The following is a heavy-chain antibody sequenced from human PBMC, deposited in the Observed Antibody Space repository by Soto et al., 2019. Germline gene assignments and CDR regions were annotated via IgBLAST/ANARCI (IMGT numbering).Heavy chain of an antibody. CDR3: ERDLGGSYYAPVDY. CDR1: GYTFTSYG. V-gene: IGHV1-18*01. D-gene: IGHD1-26*01. CDR2: ISAYNGNT. J-gene: IGHJ4*02. Sequence: QVQLVQSGAEVKKPGASVKVSCKASGYTFTSYGISWVRQAPGQGLEWMGWISAYNGNTKYAQKLQGRVTMTTDTSTSTADMELRRLRSDDTAVYYCERDLGGSYYAPVDYWGQGTLVTVSS.